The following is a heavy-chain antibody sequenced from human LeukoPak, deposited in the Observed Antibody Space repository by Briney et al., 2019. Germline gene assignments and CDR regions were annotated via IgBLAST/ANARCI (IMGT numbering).Heavy chain of an antibody. J-gene: IGHJ3*02. Sequence: PGGSLRLSCAASGFTFSSYWMSWVRQAPGKGLEWVANIKQDGSEKYYVDSVKGRFTISRDNDKNSLYLQMNSLRAEDKAVYYCARDWGPEWLSDAFDIWGQGTMVTVSS. D-gene: IGHD5-12*01. CDR1: GFTFSSYW. CDR2: IKQDGSEK. CDR3: ARDWGPEWLSDAFDI. V-gene: IGHV3-7*01.